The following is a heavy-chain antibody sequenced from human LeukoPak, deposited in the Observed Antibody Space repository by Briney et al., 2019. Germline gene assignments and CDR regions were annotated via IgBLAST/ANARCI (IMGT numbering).Heavy chain of an antibody. CDR3: AKGPVPGAMDWFDP. D-gene: IGHD2-2*01. CDR2: IYTTGST. CDR1: GDSIMNYY. V-gene: IGHV4-4*07. J-gene: IGHJ5*02. Sequence: SETLSLTCIVSGDSIMNYYWSWIRQSAGKGLEWIGRIYTTGSTNYNPSLRSRVTISVDTSKNQFSLKMTSLTAADTAVYYCAKGPVPGAMDWFDPWGQGNLVTVSS.